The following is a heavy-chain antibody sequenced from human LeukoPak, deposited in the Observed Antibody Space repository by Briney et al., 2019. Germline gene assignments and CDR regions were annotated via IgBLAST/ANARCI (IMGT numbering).Heavy chain of an antibody. CDR1: GGSISSGGYY. D-gene: IGHD3-9*01. J-gene: IGHJ3*02. CDR2: IYYSGST. Sequence: NPSETLSLTCTVSGGSISSGGYYWSWIRQHPGKGLEWIGYIYYSGSTDYNPSLNSRFTMSVDTSKNQFSLKLGSVTAADTAVYYCASADYDMAFDIWGQGTMVTVSS. CDR3: ASADYDMAFDI. V-gene: IGHV4-31*03.